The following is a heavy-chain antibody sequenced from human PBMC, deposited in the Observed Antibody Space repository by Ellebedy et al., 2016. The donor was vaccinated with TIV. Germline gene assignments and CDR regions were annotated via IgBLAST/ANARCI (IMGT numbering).Heavy chain of an antibody. CDR1: GFTFSRNG. J-gene: IGHJ4*02. D-gene: IGHD5-24*01. CDR2: ISYDGSSK. CDR3: AKESRDGNNYFFDY. Sequence: GESLKISXAASGFTFSRNGMHWVRQAPGKGLEWVAVISYDGSSKDYADSAKGRFSISRDNSQNKLLLQMNSLRAEDTAVYYCAKESRDGNNYFFDYWGQGTLVTVSS. V-gene: IGHV3-30*18.